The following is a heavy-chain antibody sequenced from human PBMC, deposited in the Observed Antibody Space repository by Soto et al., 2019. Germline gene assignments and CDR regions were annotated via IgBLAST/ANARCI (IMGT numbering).Heavy chain of an antibody. CDR2: ISSSSSYI. CDR1: GFTFSSYS. CDR3: AVSIQYSSSWSYYYYGMDV. D-gene: IGHD6-13*01. J-gene: IGHJ6*02. Sequence: GGSLRLSCAASGFTFSSYSMNWVRQAPGKGLEWVSSISSSSSYIYYADSVKGRFTISRDNAKNSLYLQMNSLRAEDTAVYYCAVSIQYSSSWSYYYYGMDVWCQGTTVTVSS. V-gene: IGHV3-21*01.